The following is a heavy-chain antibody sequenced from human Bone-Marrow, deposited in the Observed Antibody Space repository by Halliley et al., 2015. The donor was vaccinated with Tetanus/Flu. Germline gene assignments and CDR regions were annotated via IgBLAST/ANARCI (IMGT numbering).Heavy chain of an antibody. D-gene: IGHD7-27*01. CDR2: IDTKADGGTT. CDR3: TRGTLTGNGGF. J-gene: IGHJ4*02. Sequence: CAASGFSFSHAWMSWVRQAPGKGLEWLGRIDTKADGGTTEYAAPVKGRFIFSRDDSKNTLYLQMNSLKTEDTAVYYCTRGTLTGNGGFWGQGTLVTVSS. CDR1: GFSFSHAW. V-gene: IGHV3-15*04.